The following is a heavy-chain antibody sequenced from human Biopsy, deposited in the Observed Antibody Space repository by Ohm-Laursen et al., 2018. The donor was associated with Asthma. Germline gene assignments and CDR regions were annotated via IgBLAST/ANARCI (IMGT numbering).Heavy chain of an antibody. CDR3: ASQSSGPDFWSGYYYFDY. CDR2: ISYDGSNK. V-gene: IGHV3-30*03. D-gene: IGHD3-3*01. CDR1: GFTFSSYG. J-gene: IGHJ4*02. Sequence: SLRLSCSASGFTFSSYGMHWVRQAPGKGLEWVAVISYDGSNKYYADSVKGRFTISKDNSKNTLYLQMNSLRAEDTAVYYCASQSSGPDFWSGYYYFDYWGQGTLVTVSS.